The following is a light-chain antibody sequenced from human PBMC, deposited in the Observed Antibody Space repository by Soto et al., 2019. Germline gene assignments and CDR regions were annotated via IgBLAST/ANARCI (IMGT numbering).Light chain of an antibody. CDR3: MQALQTPPT. V-gene: IGKV2-28*01. Sequence: EIVMTQSPLSLPVTPGEPASISCRSSQSLLHSDGYNCLDWYLQKPGQSPQLLMYLGSNRAPGVHDRFRGSWSGTDFTLTISRVEAEDFGVYYCMQALQTPPTFGQGTRVEI. CDR2: LGS. J-gene: IGKJ1*01. CDR1: QSLLHSDGYNC.